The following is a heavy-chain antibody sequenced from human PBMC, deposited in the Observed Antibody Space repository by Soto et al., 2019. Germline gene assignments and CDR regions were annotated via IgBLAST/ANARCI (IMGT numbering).Heavy chain of an antibody. Sequence: SETLSLTCTVSGGSISSGGYYWSWIRQHPGKGLEWIGYIYYSGSTYYNPSLKSRVTISVDTSKNQFSLRLSSVTAADTAVYYCAREGGTMIVGWGQGTLVTVSS. D-gene: IGHD3-22*01. CDR3: AREGGTMIVG. CDR2: IYYSGST. J-gene: IGHJ4*02. V-gene: IGHV4-31*03. CDR1: GGSISSGGYY.